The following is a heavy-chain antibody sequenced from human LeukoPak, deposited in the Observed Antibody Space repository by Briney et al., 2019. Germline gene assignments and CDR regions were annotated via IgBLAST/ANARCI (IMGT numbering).Heavy chain of an antibody. CDR2: IYNSGST. CDR1: GGSISSYY. V-gene: IGHV4-59*08. D-gene: IGHD3-3*02. CDR3: ARVDPALDSFDI. Sequence: ASETLSLTCTVSGGSISSYYWSWIRQPPGKGLEWIGYIYNSGSTNNNPSLKSRVTISVDTSKTQSPLKLSSVTAADTAVYYCARVDPALDSFDIWGQGTMVTVSS. J-gene: IGHJ3*02.